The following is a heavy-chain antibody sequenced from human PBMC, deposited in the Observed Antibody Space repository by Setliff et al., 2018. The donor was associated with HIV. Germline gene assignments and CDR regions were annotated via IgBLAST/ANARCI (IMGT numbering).Heavy chain of an antibody. V-gene: IGHV1-18*01. D-gene: IGHD1-1*01. J-gene: IGHJ3*02. CDR2: IHPYTGDT. CDR3: AREPPEVTITTHKLDI. Sequence: GASVKVSCKAFGYAFSSYGINWLRQAPGQGLEWMGWIHPYTGDTDQGQKVQGRLTMTTDTSTNTAYMELTSPRSDDTAVYFCAREPPEVTITTHKLDIWGQGTLVTVSS. CDR1: GYAFSSYG.